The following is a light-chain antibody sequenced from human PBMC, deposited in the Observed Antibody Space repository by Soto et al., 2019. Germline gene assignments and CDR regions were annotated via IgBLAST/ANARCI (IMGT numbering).Light chain of an antibody. V-gene: IGKV1-5*03. J-gene: IGKJ3*01. Sequence: DFQMTQSPSTLSASVGDRVTITCRASQNIRSRLAWFQQKPGKAPKLLIYKASTLKSGVPSRFSGSGSGTDFTLTISSLQPEDFATYYCQQLNSYPFTFGPGTKVDIK. CDR3: QQLNSYPFT. CDR2: KAS. CDR1: QNIRSR.